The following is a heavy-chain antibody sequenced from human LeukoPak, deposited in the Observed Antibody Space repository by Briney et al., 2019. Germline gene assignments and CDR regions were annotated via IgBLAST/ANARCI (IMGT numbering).Heavy chain of an antibody. D-gene: IGHD3-22*01. CDR1: GGSISSGSYS. Sequence: NASQTLSLTCAVSGGSISSGSYSWSWIRQPPGKGLEWIGYIYHSGSTYYNPSLKSRVTISVDRSKNRFSLKLSSVTAADTAVYYCARGGYYYDSSGYDYWGQGTLVTVSS. CDR3: ARGGYYYDSSGYDY. J-gene: IGHJ4*02. V-gene: IGHV4-30-2*01. CDR2: IYHSGST.